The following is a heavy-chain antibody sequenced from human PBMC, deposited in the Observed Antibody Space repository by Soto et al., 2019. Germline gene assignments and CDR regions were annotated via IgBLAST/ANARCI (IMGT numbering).Heavy chain of an antibody. CDR2: INPNSGGT. CDR1: GYTFTGYY. J-gene: IGHJ6*02. D-gene: IGHD3-3*01. Sequence: GASVKVSCKASGYTFTGYYMHWVRQAPGQGLEWMGWINPNSGGTNYAQKFQGWVTMTRDTSISTAYMELSRLRSDDTAVYYCAREYYDFWSGSLYYNGMDVWGQGTTVTVSS. V-gene: IGHV1-2*04. CDR3: AREYYDFWSGSLYYNGMDV.